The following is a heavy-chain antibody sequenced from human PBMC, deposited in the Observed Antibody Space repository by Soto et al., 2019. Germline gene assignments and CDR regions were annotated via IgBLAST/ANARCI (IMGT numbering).Heavy chain of an antibody. J-gene: IGHJ5*02. V-gene: IGHV3-30*16. D-gene: IGHD5-18*01. Sequence: SCKASGGTFSSYAISWVRQAPGQGLEWVAVISYDGSNKYCADSVKGRFTISRDNSKNTLYLQMNSLRAEDTAVYYCAKWEIWNRYGEWFDPWGQGTLVPVSS. CDR1: GGTFSSYA. CDR3: AKWEIWNRYGEWFDP. CDR2: ISYDGSNK.